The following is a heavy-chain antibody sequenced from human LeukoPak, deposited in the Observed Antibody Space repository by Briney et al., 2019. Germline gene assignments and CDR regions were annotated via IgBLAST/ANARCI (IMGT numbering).Heavy chain of an antibody. J-gene: IGHJ4*02. D-gene: IGHD1-7*01. CDR1: GFTVSSNY. CDR2: IYSGGST. CDR3: ARENWNYGRYFDY. Sequence: GGSLRLSCAASGFTVSSNYMSWVRQAPGKGLEWASVIYSGGSTYYADSVKGRFTISRDNSKNTLYLQMNSLSAEDTAVYYCARENWNYGRYFDYWGQGTLVTVSS. V-gene: IGHV3-53*01.